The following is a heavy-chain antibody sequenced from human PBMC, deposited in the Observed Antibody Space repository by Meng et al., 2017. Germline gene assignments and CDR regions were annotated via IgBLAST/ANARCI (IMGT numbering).Heavy chain of an antibody. CDR1: GFTFSSYA. J-gene: IGHJ4*02. D-gene: IGHD2/OR15-2a*01. Sequence: GESLKISCAASGFTFSSYAMSWVRQAPGKGLEWVAGISGSGGSTYYADSVKGRFTISRDNSKNTLYLQMNSLRAEDTAVYYCAKDMGIYGLGADYWGQGTLVTVSS. CDR3: AKDMGIYGLGADY. CDR2: ISGSGGST. V-gene: IGHV3-23*01.